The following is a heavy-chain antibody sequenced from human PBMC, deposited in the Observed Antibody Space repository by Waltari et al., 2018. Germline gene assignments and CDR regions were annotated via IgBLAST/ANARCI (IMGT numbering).Heavy chain of an antibody. D-gene: IGHD6-19*01. J-gene: IGHJ4*02. CDR2: ITTTSNYI. Sequence: EVQLVESGGGLVKPGGSLRLSCAASGFTFSIYSMHWVRQAPGKGLEWVSSITTTSNYIDFADSVRGRFTISRDNAKNSVFLQMNSLRAEDTAVYYCARGSGWNPNFDYWGQGALVTVSS. CDR1: GFTFSIYS. CDR3: ARGSGWNPNFDY. V-gene: IGHV3-21*01.